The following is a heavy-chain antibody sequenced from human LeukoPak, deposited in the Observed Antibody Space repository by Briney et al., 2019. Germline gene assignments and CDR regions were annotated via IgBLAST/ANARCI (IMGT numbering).Heavy chain of an antibody. CDR3: ARGGPRRFLEWLFPSYYFDY. V-gene: IGHV3-64*01. J-gene: IGHJ4*02. D-gene: IGHD3-3*01. CDR1: GFTFSSYA. CDR2: ISSNGGST. Sequence: GGSLRLSCAASGFTFSSYAMHWVRQAPGKGLEYVSAISSNGGSTYYANSVKGRFTISRDNSKNTLYLQMGSLRAEDMAVYYCARGGPRRFLEWLFPSYYFDYWGQGTLVTVSS.